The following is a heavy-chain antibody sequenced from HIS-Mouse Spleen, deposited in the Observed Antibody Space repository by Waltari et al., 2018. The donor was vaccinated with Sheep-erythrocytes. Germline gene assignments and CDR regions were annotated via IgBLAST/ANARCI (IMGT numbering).Heavy chain of an antibody. CDR1: GGSISSGDYY. CDR3: ARALANWGSSFDY. Sequence: QVQLQESGPGLVKPSQTLSLTCTVSGGSISSGDYYWSWIRQPPGKGLELVGYIYYRGSTYYNPSLKRRVTISVDTAKNQFSLKLSSVTAADTAVYYCARALANWGSSFDYWGQGTLVTVSS. J-gene: IGHJ4*02. D-gene: IGHD7-27*01. CDR2: IYYRGST. V-gene: IGHV4-30-4*01.